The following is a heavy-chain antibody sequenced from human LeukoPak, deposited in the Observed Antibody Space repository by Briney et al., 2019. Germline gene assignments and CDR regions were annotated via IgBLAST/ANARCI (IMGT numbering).Heavy chain of an antibody. Sequence: SETLSLTCTVSGYSISSGYYWGWIRQPPGKGLVWIGSISRSGSTYYNPSLMSRVTISVDTSKNQFSLRLTSVTAADTAVYYCARQGAYGFDYWGQGTLVTVSS. D-gene: IGHD4-17*01. J-gene: IGHJ4*02. CDR1: GYSISSGYY. CDR3: ARQGAYGFDY. CDR2: ISRSGST. V-gene: IGHV4-38-2*02.